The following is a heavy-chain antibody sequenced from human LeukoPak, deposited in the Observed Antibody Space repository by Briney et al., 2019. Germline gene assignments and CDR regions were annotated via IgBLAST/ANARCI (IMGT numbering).Heavy chain of an antibody. Sequence: GGSLRLSCAASGFTFSSYWMHWVRQAPGKGLVWVSRINSDGSSTSYADSAKGRFTISRDNAKNTLYLQMNSLRAEDTAVYYCASAPLVDWYFDLWGRGTLVTVSS. CDR1: GFTFSSYW. CDR2: INSDGSST. CDR3: ASAPLVDWYFDL. D-gene: IGHD2-15*01. V-gene: IGHV3-74*01. J-gene: IGHJ2*01.